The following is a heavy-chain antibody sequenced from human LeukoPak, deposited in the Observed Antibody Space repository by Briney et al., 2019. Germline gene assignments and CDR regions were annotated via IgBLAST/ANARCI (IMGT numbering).Heavy chain of an antibody. CDR2: IYTSGST. CDR3: ARSARYYDGSGYRAFDI. D-gene: IGHD3-22*01. Sequence: SETLSLTCAVYGGSFSGYYWSWIRQPAGEGLEWIGRIYTSGSTNYNPSLKSRVTMSVDTSKNQFSLKLSSVTAADTAVYFCARSARYYDGSGYRAFDIWGQGTMVTVSS. CDR1: GGSFSGYY. V-gene: IGHV4-59*10. J-gene: IGHJ3*02.